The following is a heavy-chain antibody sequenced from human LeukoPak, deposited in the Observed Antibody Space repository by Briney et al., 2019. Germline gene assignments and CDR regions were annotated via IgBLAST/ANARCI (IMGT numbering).Heavy chain of an antibody. J-gene: IGHJ6*02. V-gene: IGHV1-18*04. Sequence: ASVKVSCKASGYTFTSYYIHWVRQAPGQGLEWMGWISAYNGNTNYAQKLQGRVTMTTDTSTSTAYVELRSLRSDDTAVYYCARVTYYYDSSGYSRLDYYYGMDVWGQGTTVTVSS. CDR3: ARVTYYYDSSGYSRLDYYYGMDV. CDR1: GYTFTSYY. CDR2: ISAYNGNT. D-gene: IGHD3-22*01.